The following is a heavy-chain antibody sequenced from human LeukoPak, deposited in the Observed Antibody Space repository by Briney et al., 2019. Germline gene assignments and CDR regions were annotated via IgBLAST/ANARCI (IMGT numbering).Heavy chain of an antibody. CDR2: IKHRRVGGTT. V-gene: IGHV3-15*01. D-gene: IGHD7-27*01. Sequence: GGALRLYWAASGFTFTNARKRWLRQSPGKGVEWLGSIKHRRVGGTTDYAPPVKSIFTISRDDSKSTLYLQITGLKAEDSAVYYCTSGAGHAGGAFDFWGQGTLVTVSS. CDR3: TSGAGHAGGAFDF. J-gene: IGHJ4*02. CDR1: GFTFTNAR.